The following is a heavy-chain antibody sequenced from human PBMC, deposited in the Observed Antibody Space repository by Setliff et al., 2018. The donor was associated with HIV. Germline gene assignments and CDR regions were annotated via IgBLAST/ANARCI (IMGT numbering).Heavy chain of an antibody. CDR1: GGSISSYY. V-gene: IGHV4-4*07. Sequence: SETLSLTCTVSGGSISSYYWSWIRQPAGKRLEFIGRISAAGTINYNPSLRSRVTLSVDTSENQFSLTVNSVTAADTAMYFCARDEGRATGSWWDQSASWYLDYWGHGILGTVPQ. D-gene: IGHD6-13*01. CDR3: ARDEGRATGSWWDQSASWYLDY. CDR2: ISAAGTI. J-gene: IGHJ4*01.